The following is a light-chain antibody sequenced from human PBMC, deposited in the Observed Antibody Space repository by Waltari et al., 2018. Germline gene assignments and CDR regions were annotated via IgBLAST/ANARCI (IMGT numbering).Light chain of an antibody. CDR1: RGDVGTYNF. J-gene: IGLJ3*02. CDR2: EGN. Sequence: QSALTQPASVSGSPGQSITISCTGTRGDVGTYNFSSWYQQNPGKAPKLMIYEGNKRPSGVSNRFSGSKAGNTASLTISGLQAEDEADYYCYSYAGSGTWVFGGGTKLTVL. CDR3: YSYAGSGTWV. V-gene: IGLV2-23*01.